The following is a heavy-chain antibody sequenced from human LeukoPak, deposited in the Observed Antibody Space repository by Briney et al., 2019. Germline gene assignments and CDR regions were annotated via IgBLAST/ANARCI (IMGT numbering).Heavy chain of an antibody. Sequence: ASVKVSCKVSGYTLTELSMHWVRQAPGKGLGWMGGFDPEDGETIYAQKFQGRVTMPEDTSTDTAYMELSSLRSEDTAVYYCATSPLSWEPLFDYWGKGTLVTVSS. CDR2: FDPEDGET. J-gene: IGHJ4*02. V-gene: IGHV1-24*01. D-gene: IGHD1-26*01. CDR3: ATSPLSWEPLFDY. CDR1: GYTLTELS.